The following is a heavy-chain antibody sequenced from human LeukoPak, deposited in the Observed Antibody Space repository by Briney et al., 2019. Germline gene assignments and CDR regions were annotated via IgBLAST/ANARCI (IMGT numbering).Heavy chain of an antibody. Sequence: GGSLRLSCAASESTFSTYAMTWVRQAPGKGLEWVSAISSGGGDTYYADSVKGRFTISRDNSKNILYLQMDSLRAEDTAVYYCAKRISWYGTVDYWGQGTLVTVSS. D-gene: IGHD6-13*01. CDR3: AKRISWYGTVDY. V-gene: IGHV3-23*01. CDR1: ESTFSTYA. CDR2: ISSGGGDT. J-gene: IGHJ4*02.